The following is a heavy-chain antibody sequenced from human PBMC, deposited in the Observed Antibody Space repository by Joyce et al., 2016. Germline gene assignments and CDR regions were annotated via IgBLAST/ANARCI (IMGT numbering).Heavy chain of an antibody. Sequence: DVQLLQSGAEVKKPGESLKISCKGSGYNFNNYWIGWVRQMPGKGPDCMGSIYGGDSETKDSPYFQGQVTISADKSISTAYLQWSSLKASDSAIYYCARRLVGFYETSGWICDYWGQGIQVTVS. CDR3: ARRLVGFYETSGWICDY. CDR1: GYNFNNYW. J-gene: IGHJ4*02. D-gene: IGHD6-19*01. V-gene: IGHV5-51*01. CDR2: IYGGDSET.